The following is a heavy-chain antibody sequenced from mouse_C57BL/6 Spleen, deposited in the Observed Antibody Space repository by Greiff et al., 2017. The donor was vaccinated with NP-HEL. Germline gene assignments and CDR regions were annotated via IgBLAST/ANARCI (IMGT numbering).Heavy chain of an antibody. V-gene: IGHV1-4*01. D-gene: IGHD3-3*01. Sequence: VQRVESGAELARPGASVKMSCKASGYTFTSYTMHWVKQRPGQGLEWIGYINPSSGYTKYNQKFKDKATLTADKSSSTAYMQLSSLTSEDSAVYYCAREGWDIYYFDYWGQGTTLTVSS. CDR3: AREGWDIYYFDY. J-gene: IGHJ2*01. CDR1: GYTFTSYT. CDR2: INPSSGYT.